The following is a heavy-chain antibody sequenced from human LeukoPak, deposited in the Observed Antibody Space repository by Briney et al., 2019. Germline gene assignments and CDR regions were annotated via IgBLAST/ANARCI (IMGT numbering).Heavy chain of an antibody. CDR2: IYSGGST. CDR3: AREDSSSWTRTENYFDY. D-gene: IGHD6-13*01. Sequence: GGSLRLSCAASGFTVSSNYMSWVRQAPGKGLEWVSVIYSGGSTYYADSVKGRFTISRDNTKNSLYLQMNSLRAEDTAVYYCAREDSSSWTRTENYFDYWGQGTLVTVSS. V-gene: IGHV3-66*01. CDR1: GFTVSSNY. J-gene: IGHJ4*02.